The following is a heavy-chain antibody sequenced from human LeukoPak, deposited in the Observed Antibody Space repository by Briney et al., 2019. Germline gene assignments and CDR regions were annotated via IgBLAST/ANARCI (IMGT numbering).Heavy chain of an antibody. Sequence: GGSLRLSCAACGFTFASYAMSWVRQAPGEGLEWVSGISGGGDITYYADSVKGRFTISRDYSKNTLYLQMNSLRAEDTAVYYCAKGKAYNNLDWFDPWGQGTLVTVSS. CDR3: AKGKAYNNLDWFDP. V-gene: IGHV3-23*01. CDR1: GFTFASYA. CDR2: ISGGGDIT. J-gene: IGHJ5*02. D-gene: IGHD4-11*01.